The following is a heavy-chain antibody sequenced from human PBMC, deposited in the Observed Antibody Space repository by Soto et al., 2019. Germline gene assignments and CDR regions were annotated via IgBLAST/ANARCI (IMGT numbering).Heavy chain of an antibody. Sequence: SETLSLTCTVSGGSISSGDYYWCWIRQPPGKGLEWIGYIYYSGSTYYNPSLKSRVTISVDTSKNQFSLKLSSVTAADTAVYYCARDPFGLRFSGYDAPLNGLHYRGQGTLLSVSS. CDR1: GGSISSGDYY. V-gene: IGHV4-30-4*01. J-gene: IGHJ4*02. CDR3: ARDPFGLRFSGYDAPLNGLHY. D-gene: IGHD5-12*01. CDR2: IYYSGST.